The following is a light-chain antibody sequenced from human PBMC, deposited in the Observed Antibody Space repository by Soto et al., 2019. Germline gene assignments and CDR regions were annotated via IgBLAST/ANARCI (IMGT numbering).Light chain of an antibody. CDR2: EVS. J-gene: IGLJ1*01. V-gene: IGLV2-23*02. CDR1: SSDVGPYNL. CDR3: CSYAGRITFV. Sequence: QSALTQSASVSGSPGQSITISCTGTSSDVGPYNLVSWYQQHPGKAPKLIIYEVSERPSGVSNRFSGSKSGNTASLTISGLQADDEADYYCCSYAGRITFVFGLGTKVTVL.